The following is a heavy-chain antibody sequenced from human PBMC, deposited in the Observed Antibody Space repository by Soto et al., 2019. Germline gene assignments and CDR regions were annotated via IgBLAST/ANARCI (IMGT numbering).Heavy chain of an antibody. V-gene: IGHV4-4*02. CDR2: IYHSGTT. Sequence: SETLSLTCAVSGGSISTSNCWSWVRQPPGKGLEWIGVIYHSGTTTYSPSLKSRVTISVDKSKNQFSLRLSYVTAADTAVYYCARGTTSRYFDYWGQGTLVTVSS. J-gene: IGHJ4*02. D-gene: IGHD1-1*01. CDR1: GGSISTSNC. CDR3: ARGTTSRYFDY.